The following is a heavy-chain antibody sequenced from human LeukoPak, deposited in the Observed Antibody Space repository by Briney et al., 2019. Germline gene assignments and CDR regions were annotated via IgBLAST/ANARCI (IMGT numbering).Heavy chain of an antibody. V-gene: IGHV3-7*03. CDR2: INSDGSEG. Sequence: GGSLRLSCAVSGFTFSGFWMSWSRQAPGKGLEWVASINSDGSEGYYADVVKGRFTISRDNAKNSLYLQMNSLRAEDTAVYYCARSSYSSSSSVWGQGTMVTVSS. CDR1: GFTFSGFW. CDR3: ARSSYSSSSSV. D-gene: IGHD6-6*01. J-gene: IGHJ3*01.